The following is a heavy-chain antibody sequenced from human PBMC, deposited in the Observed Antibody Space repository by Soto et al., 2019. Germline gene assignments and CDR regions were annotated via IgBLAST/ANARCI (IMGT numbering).Heavy chain of an antibody. V-gene: IGHV3-23*01. CDR1: GFTFSSYS. J-gene: IGHJ4*02. D-gene: IGHD2-2*01. CDR2: ISGSGGST. CDR3: AKRGPYCSSTSCPTFDY. Sequence: GGSLRLSCAASGFTFSSYSMNWVRQAPGKGLEWVSAISGSGGSTYYADSVKGRFTISRDNSKNTLYLQMNSLRAEDTAVYYCAKRGPYCSSTSCPTFDYWGQGTLVTVSS.